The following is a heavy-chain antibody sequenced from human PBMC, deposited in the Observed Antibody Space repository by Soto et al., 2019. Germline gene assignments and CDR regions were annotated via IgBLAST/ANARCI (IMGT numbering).Heavy chain of an antibody. CDR1: GGTFSSYA. V-gene: IGHV1-69*01. CDR2: IIPIFGTA. CDR3: AKDAVSGDGVWLLDS. J-gene: IGHJ5*02. Sequence: KVSCKASGGTFSSYAISWVRQAPGQGLEWMGGIIPIFGTANYAQKFQGRVTITADESTSTAYMELSSLRSEDTAVYYCAKDAVSGDGVWLLDSWGQGTVVTVSS. D-gene: IGHD4-17*01.